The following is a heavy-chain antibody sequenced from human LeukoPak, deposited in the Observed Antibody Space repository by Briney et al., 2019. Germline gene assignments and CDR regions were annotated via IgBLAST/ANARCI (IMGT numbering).Heavy chain of an antibody. CDR3: ARRGSTDY. D-gene: IGHD2/OR15-2a*01. Sequence: PGGSLRLSCAASEFSFSGYWMTWVRQAPGKGLEWVANIKDDGSEKYYADFVKGRFTISRDNAKNSLDLQMNSLRAEDTTVYYCARRGSTDYWGQGTLVTVSS. CDR2: IKDDGSEK. CDR1: EFSFSGYW. V-gene: IGHV3-7*03. J-gene: IGHJ4*02.